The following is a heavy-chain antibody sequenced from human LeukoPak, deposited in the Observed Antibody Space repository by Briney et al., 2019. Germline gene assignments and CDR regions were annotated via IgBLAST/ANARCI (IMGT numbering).Heavy chain of an antibody. CDR1: GFTFSSYA. J-gene: IGHJ4*02. V-gene: IGHV3-30-3*01. CDR3: ARDRHYDILTGYPTPDY. CDR2: ISYDGSNK. D-gene: IGHD3-9*01. Sequence: GGPLRLSCAASGFTFSSYAMHWVRQAPGKGLEWVALISYDGSNKYYADSVKGRFTISRDNSKNTLYLQMNSLRAEDTAVYYCARDRHYDILTGYPTPDYWGQGTLVTVSS.